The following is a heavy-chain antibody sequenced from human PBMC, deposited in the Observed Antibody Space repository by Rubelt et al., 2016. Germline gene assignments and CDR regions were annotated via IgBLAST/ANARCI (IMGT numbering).Heavy chain of an antibody. D-gene: IGHD1-14*01. CDR1: GFSFRSYG. CDR2: IRSKTYGGTT. CDR3: PIDSGTIYY. J-gene: IGHJ4*02. Sequence: VQLVESGGGVVQPGTSLRLSCAASGFSFRSYGMHWVRQAPGKGLEWVGFIRSKTYGGTTEYAASGKGRFTISRDDSKNIDDLQMNSLKAEDTAVYYCPIDSGTIYYWGQGTLVTVSS. V-gene: IGHV3-49*02.